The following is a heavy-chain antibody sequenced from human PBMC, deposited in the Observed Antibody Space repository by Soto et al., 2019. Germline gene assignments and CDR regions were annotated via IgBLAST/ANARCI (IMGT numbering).Heavy chain of an antibody. V-gene: IGHV5-51*01. D-gene: IGHD1-7*01. CDR1: GYSFASHW. CDR2: IYPGDSDT. Sequence: GESLKISCKGSGYSFASHWVAWVRQMPEKGLEWIGTIYPGDSDTKYSPAFRGQVTISADTSVSTAYLQWSSLKASDTAMYYCAREDHRYNWNYARYGMDVWGQGTTVTVSS. J-gene: IGHJ6*02. CDR3: AREDHRYNWNYARYGMDV.